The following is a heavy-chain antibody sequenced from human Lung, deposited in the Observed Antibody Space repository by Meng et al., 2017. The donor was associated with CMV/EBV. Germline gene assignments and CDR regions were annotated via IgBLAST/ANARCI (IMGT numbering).Heavy chain of an antibody. J-gene: IGHJ6*02. V-gene: IGHV1-2*02. D-gene: IGHD3-3*01. Sequence: ASVKVFCKASGYTFTGYYMHWVRQAPGQGLEWMGWINPNSGGTNYAQKFQGRVTMTRDTSISTAYMELSRLRSDDTAVYYCAYTYGFWSGYYPPGLDVWGQGTTVTVSS. CDR3: AYTYGFWSGYYPPGLDV. CDR2: INPNSGGT. CDR1: GYTFTGYY.